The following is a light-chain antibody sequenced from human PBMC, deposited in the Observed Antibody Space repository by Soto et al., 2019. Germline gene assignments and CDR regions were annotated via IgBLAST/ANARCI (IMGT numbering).Light chain of an antibody. Sequence: EIVLTQSPGTLSLSPGERATISCRASQRVSSRYFAWFQQRPGQVPRLLIFGSSSRAPGIPDRFSGSGSETDFTLTISRLEPEDFGVYYCQQYYHSPRTFGQGTKVEIK. CDR3: QQYYHSPRT. J-gene: IGKJ1*01. CDR1: QRVSSRY. CDR2: GSS. V-gene: IGKV3-20*01.